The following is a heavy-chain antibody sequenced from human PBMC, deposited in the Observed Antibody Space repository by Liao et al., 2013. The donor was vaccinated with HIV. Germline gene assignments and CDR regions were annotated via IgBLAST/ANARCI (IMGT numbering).Heavy chain of an antibody. CDR1: GGSISSYY. V-gene: IGHV4-59*08. D-gene: IGHD5-24*01. CDR2: IYYSGST. Sequence: QVQLQQSGPGLVKPSETLSLTCTVSGGSISSYYWSWIRQPPGKGLEWIGYIYYSGSTNYNPSLKSRVTISVDTSKNQFSLKLSSVTAADTAVYYCARVVEMATAAFDIWGQGTMVTVSS. J-gene: IGHJ3*02. CDR3: ARVVEMATAAFDI.